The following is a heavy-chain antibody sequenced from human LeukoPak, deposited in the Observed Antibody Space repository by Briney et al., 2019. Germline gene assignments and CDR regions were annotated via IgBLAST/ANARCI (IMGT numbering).Heavy chain of an antibody. CDR1: GFTFSSYW. D-gene: IGHD6-13*01. Sequence: GGSLRLSCAASGFTFSSYWMHWVRQAPGKGLVWVSRIDSDGSSTTYADSVKGRFTTSRDNAKNTLSLQMNSLRAEDTALYYCTRVQAGRAGLMDVWGRGTTVTVSS. CDR2: IDSDGSST. V-gene: IGHV3-74*01. J-gene: IGHJ6*02. CDR3: TRVQAGRAGLMDV.